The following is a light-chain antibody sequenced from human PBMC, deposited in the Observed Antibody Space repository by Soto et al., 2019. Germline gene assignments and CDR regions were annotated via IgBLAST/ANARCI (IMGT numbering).Light chain of an antibody. Sequence: QSVLTQPPSASGSPGQSVTISCTGTSSDVGGYNYVSWYQQHPGKAPKLMIYEVSKRPSGVPDRFSGSKSGNTASLTVSGLQADDEADYYCSSYAGSSWVFGGGTKLTVL. CDR1: SSDVGGYNY. CDR3: SSYAGSSWV. J-gene: IGLJ3*02. V-gene: IGLV2-8*01. CDR2: EVS.